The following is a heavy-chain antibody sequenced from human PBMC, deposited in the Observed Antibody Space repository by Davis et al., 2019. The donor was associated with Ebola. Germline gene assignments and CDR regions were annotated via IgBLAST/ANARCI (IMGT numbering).Heavy chain of an antibody. V-gene: IGHV4-59*08. Sequence: PSETLSLTCTVSGRSISGSYWSWIRQTPGKGLEWIGYIYYKGSTNYNPSLKSRVTISVDTSKNQFSLRLASVTAADTAVYYCARREVVTTGDSFDPWGQGRLVIVSS. D-gene: IGHD2-15*01. CDR2: IYYKGST. CDR1: GRSISGSY. J-gene: IGHJ5*02. CDR3: ARREVVTTGDSFDP.